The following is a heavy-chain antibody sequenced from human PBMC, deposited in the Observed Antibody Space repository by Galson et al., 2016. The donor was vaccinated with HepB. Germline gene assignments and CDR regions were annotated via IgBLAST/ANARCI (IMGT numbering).Heavy chain of an antibody. V-gene: IGHV3-48*04. Sequence: SLRLSCAASGFNFNSYSMTWVRQAPGKGLEWISYISRNSGTIYYADSVKGRLTISRDNAKNSLYLQMNSLRAEDKAIYYCARDAFYSRGLILFDSWGQGTLLTVS. J-gene: IGHJ5*01. D-gene: IGHD6-19*01. CDR3: ARDAFYSRGLILFDS. CDR1: GFNFNSYS. CDR2: ISRNSGTI.